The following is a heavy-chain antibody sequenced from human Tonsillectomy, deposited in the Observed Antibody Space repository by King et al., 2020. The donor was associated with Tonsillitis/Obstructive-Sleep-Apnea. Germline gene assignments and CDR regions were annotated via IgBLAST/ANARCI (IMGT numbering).Heavy chain of an antibody. CDR3: ARDRCSGGSCYPDY. V-gene: IGHV4-31*03. CDR2: IYYSGST. J-gene: IGHJ4*02. Sequence: VQLQESGPGLVKPSQTLSLTCTVSGGSISSGGYYWSWIRQHPGKGLEWIGYIYYSGSTYYNPSHKSRGTISVDTSKNQFSLKLSSVTAADTAVYYCARDRCSGGSCYPDYWGQGTLVTVSS. CDR1: GGSISSGGYY. D-gene: IGHD2-15*01.